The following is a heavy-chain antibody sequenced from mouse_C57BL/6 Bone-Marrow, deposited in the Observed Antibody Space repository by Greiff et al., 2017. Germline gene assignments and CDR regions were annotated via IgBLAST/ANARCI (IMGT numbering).Heavy chain of an antibody. CDR1: GYTFTSYW. V-gene: IGHV1-59*01. Sequence: QVQLQQPGAELVRPGTSVKLSCKASGYTFTSYWMHWVKQRPGQGLEWIGVIDPSDSYTNYNQKFKGKATLTVDTSSSTAYMRLSSLTSEDSAVYYCARPYGSSFDYWGQGTTLTVSS. D-gene: IGHD1-1*01. CDR2: IDPSDSYT. CDR3: ARPYGSSFDY. J-gene: IGHJ2*01.